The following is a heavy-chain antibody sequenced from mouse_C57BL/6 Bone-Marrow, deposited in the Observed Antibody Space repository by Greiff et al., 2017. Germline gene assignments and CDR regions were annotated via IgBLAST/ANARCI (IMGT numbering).Heavy chain of an antibody. J-gene: IGHJ4*01. D-gene: IGHD1-1*01. V-gene: IGHV1-80*01. Sequence: VQLHQSGAELVKPGASVKISCKASGYAFSSYWMNWVKQRPGKGLEWIGQIYPGDGDTNYNGKFKGKATLTADKSSSTAYMQLSSLTSEDSAVYFCARGYYGSSYPYAMDYWGQGTSVTVSS. CDR1: GYAFSSYW. CDR2: IYPGDGDT. CDR3: ARGYYGSSYPYAMDY.